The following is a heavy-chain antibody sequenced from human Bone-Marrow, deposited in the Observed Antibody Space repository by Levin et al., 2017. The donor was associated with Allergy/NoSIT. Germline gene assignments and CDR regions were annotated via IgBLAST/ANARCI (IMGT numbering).Heavy chain of an antibody. V-gene: IGHV3-7*01. D-gene: IGHD6-19*01. J-gene: IGHJ4*02. CDR2: IKQDGTEK. CDR1: GFTLGNLG. Sequence: GESLKISCAASGFTLGNLGITGFGRAPGKGLEWVANIKQDGTEKNYVDSVKGRFTISRDNANNALHLQMSSLRVEDTAVYFCARKYSSAWCFDYWGQGILVAVSS. CDR3: ARKYSSAWCFDY.